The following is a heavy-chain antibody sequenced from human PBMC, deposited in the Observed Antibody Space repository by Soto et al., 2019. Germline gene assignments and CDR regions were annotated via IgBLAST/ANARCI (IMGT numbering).Heavy chain of an antibody. CDR1: GFTLSPYW. V-gene: IGHV3-74*03. Sequence: LRLSCAASGFTLSPYWMHWVRQAPGRGLEWVARLSSDGFGTAYADSVKGRFLISRDTARNTLFLHMNILRHEDTAVYYCARDLGGPDYWGRGTLVTVSS. CDR3: ARDLGGPDY. CDR2: LSSDGFGT. D-gene: IGHD3-16*01. J-gene: IGHJ4*02.